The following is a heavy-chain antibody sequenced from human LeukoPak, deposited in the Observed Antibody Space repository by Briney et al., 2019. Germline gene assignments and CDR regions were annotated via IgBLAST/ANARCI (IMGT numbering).Heavy chain of an antibody. J-gene: IGHJ4*02. Sequence: ASVKVSCKASGYTFTSYDINWVRQATGQGLEWMGWMNPNSGNTGYAQKFQGRVTMTTDTSTSTAYMELRSLRSDDTAVYYCARSVPYGDYAVGVYWGQGTLVTVSS. CDR2: MNPNSGNT. V-gene: IGHV1-8*01. D-gene: IGHD4-17*01. CDR1: GYTFTSYD. CDR3: ARSVPYGDYAVGVY.